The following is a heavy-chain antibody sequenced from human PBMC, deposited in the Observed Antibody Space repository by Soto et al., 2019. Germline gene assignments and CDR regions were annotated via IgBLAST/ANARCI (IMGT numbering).Heavy chain of an antibody. D-gene: IGHD3-22*01. V-gene: IGHV1-18*01. CDR2: ISAYNGNT. Sequence: GASVKVSCKASGYTFTSYGISWVRQAPGQGLEWMGWISAYNGNTNYAQKLQGRVTMTTDTSTSTAYMELRSLRSDDTAVYYCARVGYYYDSSGYYIDYYYGVDVWGQGTTVTVSS. J-gene: IGHJ6*02. CDR3: ARVGYYYDSSGYYIDYYYGVDV. CDR1: GYTFTSYG.